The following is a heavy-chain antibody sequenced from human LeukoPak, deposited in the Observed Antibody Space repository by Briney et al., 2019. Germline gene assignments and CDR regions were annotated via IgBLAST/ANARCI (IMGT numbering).Heavy chain of an antibody. CDR2: INHSGST. CDR3: ASLQYSSGWPFDY. D-gene: IGHD6-19*01. J-gene: IGHJ4*02. Sequence: SETLSLTCAGYGGSFSGYYWSWIRQPPGKGLEWIGEINHSGSTTYNPSLKSRVTISVDTSKNQFSLKLSSVTAADTAVYYCASLQYSSGWPFDYWGQGTLVTVSS. CDR1: GGSFSGYY. V-gene: IGHV4-34*01.